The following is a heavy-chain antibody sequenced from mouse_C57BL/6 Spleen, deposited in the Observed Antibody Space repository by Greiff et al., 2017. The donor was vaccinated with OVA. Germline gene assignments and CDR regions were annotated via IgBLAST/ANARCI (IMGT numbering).Heavy chain of an antibody. Sequence: EVKLVESGGGLVKPGGSLKLSCAASGFTFSDYGMHWVRQAPEKGLEWVAYISSGSSTIYYADTVKGRFTISRDNAKNTLFLQMTSLKSEDTAMYYCARPYGSSYVGYYFDYWGQGTTLTVSS. V-gene: IGHV5-17*01. CDR3: ARPYGSSYVGYYFDY. J-gene: IGHJ2*01. CDR1: GFTFSDYG. D-gene: IGHD1-1*01. CDR2: ISSGSSTI.